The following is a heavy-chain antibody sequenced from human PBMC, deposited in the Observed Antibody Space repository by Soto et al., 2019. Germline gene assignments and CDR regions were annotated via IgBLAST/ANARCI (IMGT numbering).Heavy chain of an antibody. Sequence: ASVKVSCKASCYTFTSYGISWLRHSTGQGLECIGWISAYNGNTNYAQKVQGRVTMTTDTSTSTAYMELRSLRSDDTAVYYCARARDDYGDYFWFEPWGQGTLVTVSS. CDR1: CYTFTSYG. V-gene: IGHV1-18*01. D-gene: IGHD4-17*01. J-gene: IGHJ5*02. CDR2: ISAYNGNT. CDR3: ARARDDYGDYFWFEP.